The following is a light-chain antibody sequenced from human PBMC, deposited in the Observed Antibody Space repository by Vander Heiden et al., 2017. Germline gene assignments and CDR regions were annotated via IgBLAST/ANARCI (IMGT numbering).Light chain of an antibody. Sequence: SYVLTQPPSVSVAPGQTAPITCGGKNIGSKSVHWYQQRPGQAPVLVVYDDSDRPSGIPERFSGSNSGNAATLTISRVEAGDEADYYCQVWDSTTDHHVFATGTKVTVL. V-gene: IGLV3-21*02. CDR1: NIGSKS. CDR3: QVWDSTTDHHV. J-gene: IGLJ1*01. CDR2: DDS.